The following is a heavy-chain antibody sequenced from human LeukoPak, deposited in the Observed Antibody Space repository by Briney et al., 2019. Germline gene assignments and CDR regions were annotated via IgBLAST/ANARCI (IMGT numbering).Heavy chain of an antibody. D-gene: IGHD3-16*01. CDR3: ARGGGLDV. J-gene: IGHJ6*02. CDR1: GFTFSSYW. Sequence: PGGSLRLSCAASGFTFSSYWMNWARQAPGKGLEWVVSINHNGNVNYYVDSVKGRFTISRDNAKNSLYLQKSNLRAEDTAVYFCARGGGLDVWGQGATVTVSS. V-gene: IGHV3-7*03. CDR2: INHNGNVN.